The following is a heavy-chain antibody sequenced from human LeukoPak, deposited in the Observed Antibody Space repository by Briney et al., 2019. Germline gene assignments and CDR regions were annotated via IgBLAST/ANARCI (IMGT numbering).Heavy chain of an antibody. Sequence: PGGSLRLSCAASGFTFTSYAMGWVRQAPGKGLVWVSRINSDGSSTSYADSVKGRFTISRDNAKNTLYLQMNSLRAEDTAVYYCAGEGSGYYYYYYMDVWGKGTTVTVSS. CDR3: AGEGSGYYYYYYMDV. CDR1: GFTFTSYA. J-gene: IGHJ6*03. V-gene: IGHV3-74*01. CDR2: INSDGSST.